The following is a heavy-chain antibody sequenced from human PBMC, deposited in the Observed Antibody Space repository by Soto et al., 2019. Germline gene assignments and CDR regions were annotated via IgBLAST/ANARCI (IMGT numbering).Heavy chain of an antibody. V-gene: IGHV3-33*01. CDR1: GFTFSSYG. CDR3: ARDTDSSSSSGMDV. J-gene: IGHJ6*02. CDR2: IWYDGSNK. D-gene: IGHD6-13*01. Sequence: PGGSLRLSCAASGFTFSSYGMHWVRQAPGKGLEWVAVIWYDGSNKYYADSVKGRFTISRDNSKNTLYLQMNSLRAEDTAVYYCARDTDSSSSSGMDVWGQGTTVTVSS.